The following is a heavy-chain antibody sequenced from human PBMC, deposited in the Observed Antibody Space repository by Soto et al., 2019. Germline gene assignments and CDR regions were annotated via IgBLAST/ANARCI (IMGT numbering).Heavy chain of an antibody. CDR3: AKAVTLVRGINPYSYGLDV. Sequence: GGSLRLSCADSGFPFSSYVMTWVRQAPGKGLEWVSVISGGGGSTNYAESVKGRFTISRDNSENTLYLQMNSLRAEDTAVYYCAKAVTLVRGINPYSYGLDVWGQGTTVTVSS. D-gene: IGHD3-10*01. CDR2: ISGGGGST. V-gene: IGHV3-23*01. CDR1: GFPFSSYV. J-gene: IGHJ6*02.